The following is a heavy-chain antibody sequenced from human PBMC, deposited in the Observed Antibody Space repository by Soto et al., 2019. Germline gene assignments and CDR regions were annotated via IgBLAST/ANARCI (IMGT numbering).Heavy chain of an antibody. V-gene: IGHV1-46*01. CDR3: ARDVRAAGGATIGAVAFDI. CDR1: GYTFTSYY. Sequence: QVQLVQSGAEVKKPGASVKVSCKASGYTFTSYYMHWVRQAPGQGLEWMGIINPSGGSTSYAQKFQGRVTMTRDTSTSTVYMELSSLRSEDTAVYYCARDVRAAGGATIGAVAFDIWGQGTMVTVSS. J-gene: IGHJ3*02. D-gene: IGHD1-26*01. CDR2: INPSGGST.